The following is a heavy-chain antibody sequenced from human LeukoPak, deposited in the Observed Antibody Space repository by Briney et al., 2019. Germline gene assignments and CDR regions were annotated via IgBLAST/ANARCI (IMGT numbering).Heavy chain of an antibody. CDR3: AKDLGYDILTGYYGGAFDY. Sequence: GGTLRLSCAASGFTFSSYGMSWVRQAPGRGLEWVSAISGSGGSTYYADSVKGRFTISRDNSKNTLYLQMNSLRAEDTAVYYCAKDLGYDILTGYYGGAFDYWGQGTLATVSS. CDR1: GFTFSSYG. V-gene: IGHV3-23*01. D-gene: IGHD3-9*01. J-gene: IGHJ4*02. CDR2: ISGSGGST.